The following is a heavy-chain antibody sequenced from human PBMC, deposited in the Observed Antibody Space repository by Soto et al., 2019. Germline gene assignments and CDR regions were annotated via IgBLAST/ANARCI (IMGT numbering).Heavy chain of an antibody. Sequence: SVKVSCKAPGYTFTSNGINWVRQSTGQGLEWMGWMNPNSGDTGYAQKFQGRVTMTRNTSISTAYMELSSLRSEDTAVYYCARALPHAIVFYCNATGTNWIYPRGQRAVVTVS. CDR1: GYTFTSNG. V-gene: IGHV1-8*01. D-gene: IGHD2-15*01. CDR2: MNPNSGDT. CDR3: ARALPHAIVFYCNATGTNWIYP. J-gene: IGHJ5*01.